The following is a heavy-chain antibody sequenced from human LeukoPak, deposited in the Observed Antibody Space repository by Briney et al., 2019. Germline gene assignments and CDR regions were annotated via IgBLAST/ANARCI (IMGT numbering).Heavy chain of an antibody. J-gene: IGHJ4*02. V-gene: IGHV3-7*01. CDR1: GFTFSSYW. CDR3: ARAARYCTNGVCSSYYFDY. CDR2: IKQDGSEK. Sequence: GGSLRLSCAASGFTFSSYWMSWVRQAPGKGREWVANIKQDGSEKYYVDSVKGRFTISRDNAKNSLYLQMNSLRAEDTAVYYCARAARYCTNGVCSSYYFDYWGQGTLVTVSS. D-gene: IGHD2-8*01.